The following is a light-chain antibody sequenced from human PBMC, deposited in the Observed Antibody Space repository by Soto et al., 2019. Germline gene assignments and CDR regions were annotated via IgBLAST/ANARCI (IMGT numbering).Light chain of an antibody. CDR2: GES. CDR3: QKYGSAPRT. Sequence: PGERATLSCRSSQSVSSTLLAWHQQKPGQAPRLLIYGESNRATGVPDRFSGGGSGTDLTLTISRLEPEDFAVYYCQKYGSAPRTFGQGTKVDIK. J-gene: IGKJ1*01. V-gene: IGKV3-20*01. CDR1: QSVSSTL.